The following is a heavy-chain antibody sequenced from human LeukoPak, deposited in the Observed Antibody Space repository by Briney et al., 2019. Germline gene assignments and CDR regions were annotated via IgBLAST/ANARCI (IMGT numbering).Heavy chain of an antibody. V-gene: IGHV4-30-2*01. CDR2: IYHSGST. J-gene: IGHJ4*02. CDR3: ARGEMATIFDY. CDR1: GGSISSGGYS. Sequence: SETLSLTCAVSGGSISSGGYSWSWIRQPPGKGLEWIGYIYHSGSTYYNPSLKSRVTISVDRSKNQFSLKLSSVTAADTAVYYCARGEMATIFDYWGQGTLVTVSS. D-gene: IGHD5-24*01.